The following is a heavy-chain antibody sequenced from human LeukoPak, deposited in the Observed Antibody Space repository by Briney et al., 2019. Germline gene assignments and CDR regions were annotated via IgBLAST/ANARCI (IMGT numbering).Heavy chain of an antibody. CDR3: ARPQNAYYYDSSGYFDY. CDR1: GYTFTGYY. Sequence: ASVKVSCKASGYTFTGYYMHWVRQAPGQGLEWMGWINPNSGGTNYAQKFQGRVTMTRDTSISTAYMELSRLRSDDTAVYYCARPQNAYYYDSSGYFDYWGQGTLVTVSS. J-gene: IGHJ4*02. D-gene: IGHD3-22*01. V-gene: IGHV1-2*02. CDR2: INPNSGGT.